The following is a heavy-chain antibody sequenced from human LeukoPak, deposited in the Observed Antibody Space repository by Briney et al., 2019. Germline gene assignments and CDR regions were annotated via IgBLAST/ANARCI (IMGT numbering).Heavy chain of an antibody. J-gene: IGHJ2*01. V-gene: IGHV4-34*01. CDR3: ARGGARGDYDILTGERAGGYFDL. CDR1: GGTFSGYY. D-gene: IGHD3-9*01. CDR2: NNDSGGT. Sequence: SETLSLTCAVYGGTFSGYYWSWIRQPPGKRLEWVGENNDSGGTNYNPSLKSRVTISADKSKNQFSLKLSSVTAADTAVYYCARGGARGDYDILTGERAGGYFDLWGRGTLVTVSS.